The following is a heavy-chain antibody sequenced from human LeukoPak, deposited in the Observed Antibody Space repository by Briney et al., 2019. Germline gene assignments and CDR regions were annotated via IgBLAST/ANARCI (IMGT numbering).Heavy chain of an antibody. Sequence: SETLSLTCTVSGGSISSSSYYWGWIRQPPGKGLEWIGSIYYSGSTYYNPSLKSRVTISVDTSKNQFSLKLSSVTAADTAVYYCASGGFWTPFDYWGQGTLVTVSS. V-gene: IGHV4-39*01. J-gene: IGHJ4*02. D-gene: IGHD3/OR15-3a*01. CDR1: GGSISSSSYY. CDR3: ASGGFWTPFDY. CDR2: IYYSGST.